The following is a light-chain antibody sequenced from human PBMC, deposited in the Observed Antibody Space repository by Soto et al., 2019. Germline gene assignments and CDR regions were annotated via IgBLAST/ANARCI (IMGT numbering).Light chain of an antibody. CDR1: SRDVGGYDW. J-gene: IGLJ2*01. CDR2: GVD. Sequence: QSALTQPPSASGSPGQSVTISCTGTSRDVGGYDWVSWYQHHPGKVPKLLIYGVDKRPSGVPDRFSGSKSGNTASLTVSGLQVEDESDYYCTSYATGNTFPFGGGTKLTVL. V-gene: IGLV2-8*01. CDR3: TSYATGNTFP.